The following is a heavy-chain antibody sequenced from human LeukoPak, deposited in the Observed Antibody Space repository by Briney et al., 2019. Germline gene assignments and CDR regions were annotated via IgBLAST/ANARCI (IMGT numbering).Heavy chain of an antibody. V-gene: IGHV3-23*01. J-gene: IGHJ6*02. CDR2: SSGSGGKT. Sequence: GGSLRLSCAASGFLFSSYVVSWVRQAPGKGLEWVSGSSGSGGKTYYADSVKGRFTISRDNSKNTLYLQMNSLRAEDTAVYYCAKEATVTTQYHFYGMDLWGQGTTVTVSS. CDR3: AKEATVTTQYHFYGMDL. CDR1: GFLFSSYV. D-gene: IGHD4-17*01.